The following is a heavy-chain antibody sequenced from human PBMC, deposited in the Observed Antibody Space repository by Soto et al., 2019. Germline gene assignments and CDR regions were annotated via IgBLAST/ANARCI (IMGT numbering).Heavy chain of an antibody. CDR3: ARRAMYSSSWYVTDY. J-gene: IGHJ4*02. Sequence: GSLRLSCAASGFTFSTYSMNWVRQAPGKGLEWVSSISTSISYIYYADSVKGRFTISRDNAKNSLYLQMSSLRAEDTAVYYCARRAMYSSSWYVTDYWGQGTLVTVSS. V-gene: IGHV3-21*01. CDR2: ISTSISYI. D-gene: IGHD6-13*01. CDR1: GFTFSTYS.